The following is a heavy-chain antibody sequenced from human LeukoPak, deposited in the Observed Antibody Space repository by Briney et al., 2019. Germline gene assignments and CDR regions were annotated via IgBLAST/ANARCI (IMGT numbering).Heavy chain of an antibody. Sequence: ASVKVSCKASGYTFTSYDINWVRQATGQGLEWMGRMNPNSGNTGYAQKFQGRVTMTRNTSISTAYMELSSLRSEDTAVYYCARRYCSSTSCYTDWFDPWGQGTLVTVSS. CDR2: MNPNSGNT. CDR3: ARRYCSSTSCYTDWFDP. D-gene: IGHD2-2*02. CDR1: GYTFTSYD. J-gene: IGHJ5*02. V-gene: IGHV1-8*01.